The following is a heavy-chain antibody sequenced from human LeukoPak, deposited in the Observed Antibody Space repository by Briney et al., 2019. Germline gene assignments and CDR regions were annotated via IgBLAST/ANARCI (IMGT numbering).Heavy chain of an antibody. D-gene: IGHD3-10*01. CDR3: ARASSIDY. CDR1: GFTFSDYT. J-gene: IGHJ4*02. V-gene: IGHV3-21*01. Sequence: GGSLRLSCAASGFTFSDYTMHWVRQAPGKGLEWVSSIRSSGLYTYYADSVKGRFTISRDNARNSQYLQMNSLTAEDTAVYYCARASSIDYWGQGTLVTVSS. CDR2: IRSSGLYT.